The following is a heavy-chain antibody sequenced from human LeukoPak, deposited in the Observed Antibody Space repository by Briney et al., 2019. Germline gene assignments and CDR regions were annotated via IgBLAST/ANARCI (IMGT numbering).Heavy chain of an antibody. Sequence: GGSLRLSCAASGFSFIVYEIHWVRQAPGKGLEWISDISSSGTTTYYADSVKGRFTISRDNAKNSLYLQMNSLRAEDTAVYYCTTLTVVSNFDYWSQGTLVTVSS. V-gene: IGHV3-48*03. D-gene: IGHD2-15*01. J-gene: IGHJ4*02. CDR1: GFSFIVYE. CDR2: ISSSGTTT. CDR3: TTLTVVSNFDY.